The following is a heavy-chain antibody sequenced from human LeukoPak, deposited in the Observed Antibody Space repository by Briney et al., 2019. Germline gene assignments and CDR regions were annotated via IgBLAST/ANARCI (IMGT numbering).Heavy chain of an antibody. D-gene: IGHD3-10*01. CDR2: INPNSGGT. CDR1: GYTXTGYY. J-gene: IGHJ4*02. Sequence: ASVKVSCKASGYTXTGYYMHWVRQAPGQGLEWMGWINPNSGGTNYAQKFQGRVTMTRDTSISTAYMELSRLRSDDTAVYYCARVPYYYSLGDYWGQGTLVTVSS. CDR3: ARVPYYYSLGDY. V-gene: IGHV1-2*02.